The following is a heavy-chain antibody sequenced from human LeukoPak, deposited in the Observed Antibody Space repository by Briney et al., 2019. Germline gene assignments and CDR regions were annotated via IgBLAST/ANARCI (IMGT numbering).Heavy chain of an antibody. J-gene: IGHJ4*02. V-gene: IGHV3-7*04. CDR1: GFTFSSYW. CDR3: ARGRTWIQLTSIQG. Sequence: GGSLRLSCAAPGFTFSSYWMTWVRQAPGKGLEWVANIKQDGSEKYYVDSVKGRFTISRDNAKNSLYLQMNSLRAEDTAVYYCARGRTWIQLTSIQGGGQGTLVTVSS. CDR2: IKQDGSEK. D-gene: IGHD5-18*01.